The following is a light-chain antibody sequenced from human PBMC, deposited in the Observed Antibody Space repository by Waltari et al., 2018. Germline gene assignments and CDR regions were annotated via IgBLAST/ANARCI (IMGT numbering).Light chain of an antibody. V-gene: IGKV4-1*01. J-gene: IGKJ2*01. Sequence: DIVMTQSPASPAASLGERATITCHSSKSLLYNSNNKNYLAWYQLKPGQPPRLLIYWASTRESGVPDRFSGSGSGTDFTLTISSLQAEDVAVYYCQQCYSIPYTVGQGTKLEIK. CDR2: WAS. CDR3: QQCYSIPYT. CDR1: KSLLYNSNNKNY.